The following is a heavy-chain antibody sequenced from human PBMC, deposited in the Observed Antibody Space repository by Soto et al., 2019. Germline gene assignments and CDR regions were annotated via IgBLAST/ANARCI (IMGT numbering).Heavy chain of an antibody. J-gene: IGHJ3*02. CDR1: GFTFSSHG. CDR3: VRDDLYDDNGFDM. CDR2: IGSDGINK. Sequence: QAHLVESGGGVVQPGRSLRLSCAASGFTFSSHGMHWVRQAPGKGLEWVAVIGSDGINKFYQDSVKGRFTISRDNFRNTLYRQMDSLRVEDTALYYCVRDDLYDDNGFDMWGQGAMVSVSS. V-gene: IGHV3-33*01. D-gene: IGHD3-22*01.